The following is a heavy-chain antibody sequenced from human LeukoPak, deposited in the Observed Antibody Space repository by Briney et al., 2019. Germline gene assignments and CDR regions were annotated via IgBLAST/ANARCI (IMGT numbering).Heavy chain of an antibody. D-gene: IGHD3-10*01. V-gene: IGHV3-53*01. J-gene: IGHJ4*02. Sequence: GGSLRLSCAVSGFTVSSNYMSWVRQAPGKGLEWVSVLYSGGNTYYADSVKGRFTISRDNSKNTLYLQMSNLRAEDTAVYYCARYDGGSGPFDYWGQGALVTVSS. CDR3: ARYDGGSGPFDY. CDR1: GFTVSSNY. CDR2: LYSGGNT.